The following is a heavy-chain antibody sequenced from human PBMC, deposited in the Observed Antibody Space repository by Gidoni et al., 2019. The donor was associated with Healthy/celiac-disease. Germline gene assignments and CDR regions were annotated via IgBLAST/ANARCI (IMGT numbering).Heavy chain of an antibody. CDR3: ATFSPKLTMVRMDYYYYYMDV. D-gene: IGHD3-10*01. CDR1: GYTLTALS. J-gene: IGHJ6*03. Sequence: QVQLVQSGAEVKKPGASVKVSCKVSGYTLTALSMHWVRQAPGKGLEWMGGFDPEDGETIYAQKFQGRVTMTEDTSTDTAYMELSSLRSEDTAVYYCATFSPKLTMVRMDYYYYYMDVWGKGTTVTVSS. V-gene: IGHV1-24*01. CDR2: FDPEDGET.